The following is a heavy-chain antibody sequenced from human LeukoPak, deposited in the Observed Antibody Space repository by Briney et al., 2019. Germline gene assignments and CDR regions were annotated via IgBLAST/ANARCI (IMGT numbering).Heavy chain of an antibody. D-gene: IGHD3-10*01. V-gene: IGHV1-46*01. CDR3: ARDSFLYYYGSGSYYNF. J-gene: IGHJ4*02. Sequence: GASVKVSCKASGYTFTSYYMHWVRQAPGQGLEWMGIINPSGGSTSYAQKFQGRVTMTRDTSTSTVYMELSSLRSEDTAVYYCARDSFLYYYGSGSYYNFWGQGTLVTVSS. CDR1: GYTFTSYY. CDR2: INPSGGST.